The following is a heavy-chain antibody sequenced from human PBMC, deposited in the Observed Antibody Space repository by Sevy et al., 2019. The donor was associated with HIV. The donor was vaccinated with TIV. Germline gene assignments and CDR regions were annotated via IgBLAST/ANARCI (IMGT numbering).Heavy chain of an antibody. Sequence: GGSLRLSCAASGFTFSNYAMSWVRQAPGKGPEWVSVIHSGGKISYADSVQGRFTISRDNSKNTLYLQMNSLRAEDTAVYYCAREDIVLGEDNYYGIDVWGQGTTVTVSS. CDR3: AREDIVLGEDNYYGIDV. CDR2: IHSGGKI. D-gene: IGHD2-15*01. V-gene: IGHV3-23*01. J-gene: IGHJ6*02. CDR1: GFTFSNYA.